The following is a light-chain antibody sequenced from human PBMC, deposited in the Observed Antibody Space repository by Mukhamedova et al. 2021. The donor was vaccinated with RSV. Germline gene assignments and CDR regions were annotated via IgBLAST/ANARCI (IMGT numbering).Light chain of an antibody. V-gene: IGKV1-16*02. CDR3: QQYKSYPVT. Sequence: GSQGIGTNLVWFQQKPGKAPKSLIYAASSLRSGVPSKFSGSGSGTDLTLTISGLQPEDFATYYCQQYKSYPVTFGQGTRLEIK. J-gene: IGKJ5*01. CDR1: QGIGTN. CDR2: AAS.